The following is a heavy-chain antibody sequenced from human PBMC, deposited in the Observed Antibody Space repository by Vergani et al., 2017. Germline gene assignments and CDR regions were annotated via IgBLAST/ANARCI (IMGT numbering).Heavy chain of an antibody. J-gene: IGHJ4*02. CDR1: GGSFSGYY. CDR3: ARSGSYTPRDY. CDR2: INHSGST. V-gene: IGHV4-34*01. D-gene: IGHD1-26*01. Sequence: QVQLQQWGAGLLKPSETLSLTCAVYGGSFSGYYWGWIRQPPGKGLEWIGEINHSGSTNYNPSLKSRGTISVDTSKNQFSLKLSSVTAADTAVYYCARSGSYTPRDYGGQGTLVTVSS.